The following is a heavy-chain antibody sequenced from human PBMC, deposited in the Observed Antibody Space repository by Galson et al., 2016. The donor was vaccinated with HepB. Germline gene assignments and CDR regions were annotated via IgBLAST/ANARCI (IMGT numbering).Heavy chain of an antibody. J-gene: IGHJ4*02. D-gene: IGHD3-10*01. CDR1: GFTFSSYG. V-gene: IGHV3-30*18. CDR2: ISYDGSNK. Sequence: SLRLSCAASGFTFSSYGMHWVRQAPGKGLEWVAVISYDGSNKYYADSVKGRFTISRDNSKNTLYLQMNSLRAEDTAVYYCAKDEGEWVWFGELQYYFDYWGQGTLVTVSS. CDR3: AKDEGEWVWFGELQYYFDY.